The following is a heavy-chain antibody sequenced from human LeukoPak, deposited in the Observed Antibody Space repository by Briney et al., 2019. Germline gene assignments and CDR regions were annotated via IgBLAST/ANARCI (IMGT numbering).Heavy chain of an antibody. CDR3: ARWGGEPHLPFDY. Sequence: SETLSLTCTVSGASMTGYYWNWIRQPPGKGLEWIGYVHSNGRATYSPSLRSRLTMSVDTSKNEFSLRVKSVIAADTAVYYCARWGGEPHLPFDYWGQGTLVSVSS. D-gene: IGHD3-16*01. CDR1: GASMTGYY. V-gene: IGHV4-59*01. CDR2: VHSNGRA. J-gene: IGHJ4*02.